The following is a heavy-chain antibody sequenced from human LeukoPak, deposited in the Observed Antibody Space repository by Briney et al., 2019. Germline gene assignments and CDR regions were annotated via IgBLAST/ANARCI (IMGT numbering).Heavy chain of an antibody. D-gene: IGHD1-1*01. V-gene: IGHV3-30*02. Sequence: GGSLRLSCAASGFTFSSYGMHWVRQAPGKGLEWVAFIRYDGSNKYYADSVKGRFTISRDNSKNSLYLQMNSLRAEDTAVYYCARDWNWNDGGDLDYWGQGTLVTVSS. J-gene: IGHJ4*02. CDR2: IRYDGSNK. CDR1: GFTFSSYG. CDR3: ARDWNWNDGGDLDY.